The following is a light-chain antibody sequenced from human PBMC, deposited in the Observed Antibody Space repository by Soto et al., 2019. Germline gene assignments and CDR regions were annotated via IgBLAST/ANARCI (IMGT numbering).Light chain of an antibody. V-gene: IGLV2-8*01. CDR1: SSDVGGYNY. CDR2: DVN. J-gene: IGLJ1*01. Sequence: QSALTQPPSASGSPGQSVAISCNGTSSDVGGYNYVSWYQQHPGKAPKLMIYDVNQRPSGVPDRFSGSKSGNTASLTVSGLQAEDESDYYCCAYAGSSNVFGTGTKVTVL. CDR3: CAYAGSSNV.